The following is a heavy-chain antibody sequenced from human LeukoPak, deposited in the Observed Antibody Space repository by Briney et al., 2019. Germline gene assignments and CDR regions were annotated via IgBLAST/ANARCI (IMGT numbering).Heavy chain of an antibody. CDR1: GFTFSSYG. D-gene: IGHD3-10*01. J-gene: IGHJ4*02. CDR3: ARGMTDGDY. CDR2: IWSDGSSK. V-gene: IGHV3-33*01. Sequence: GGSLRLSCAASGFTFSSYGMHWVRQAPGKGLEWVAVIWSDGSSKHYADSVKGRFTLSRDSSKNTLYLQMNSLTTEDTAVYYCARGMTDGDYWGQGTLVTVSS.